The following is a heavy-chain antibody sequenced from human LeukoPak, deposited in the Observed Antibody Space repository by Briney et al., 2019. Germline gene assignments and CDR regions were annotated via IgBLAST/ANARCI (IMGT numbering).Heavy chain of an antibody. CDR2: INPNSGGT. Sequence: ASVKVSCKASGYTFTGYYMHWVRQAPGQGLEWMGWINPNSGGTNYAQKFQGWVTMTRDTSISTAYMELSSLTSDDTAAYYCARGGMRRGYTDFWGQGTLVTVSS. CDR3: ARGGMRRGYTDF. CDR1: GYTFTGYY. J-gene: IGHJ4*02. D-gene: IGHD3-22*01. V-gene: IGHV1-2*04.